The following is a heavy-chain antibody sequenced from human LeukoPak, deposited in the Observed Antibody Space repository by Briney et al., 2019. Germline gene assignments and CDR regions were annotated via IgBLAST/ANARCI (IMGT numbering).Heavy chain of an antibody. CDR2: INPSGGST. D-gene: IGHD2-2*01. V-gene: IGHV1-46*01. CDR3: ARDIVVVPAAYSLGMDV. J-gene: IGHJ6*04. CDR1: GYTFTSYY. Sequence: ASVKVSCKASGYTFTSYYMHRVRQAPGQGLEWMGIINPSGGSTSYAQKFQGRVTMTRDTSTSTVYMELSSLRSEDTAVYYCARDIVVVPAAYSLGMDVWGKGTTVTVSS.